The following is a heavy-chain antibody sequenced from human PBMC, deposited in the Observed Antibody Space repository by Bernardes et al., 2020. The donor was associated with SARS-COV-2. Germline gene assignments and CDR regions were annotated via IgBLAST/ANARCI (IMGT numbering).Heavy chain of an antibody. J-gene: IGHJ4*02. CDR1: GYTFTSYG. CDR3: ARDLYCGGVCYSPYYFDY. Sequence: ASVKVSCKASGYTFTSYGISWVRQAPGQGLEWMGWISAYNGNTNYAQKLQGRFTMTTDTSTSTAYMELRSLRSDDTAVYYCARDLYCGGVCYSPYYFDYWGQGTLVTVSS. V-gene: IGHV1-18*01. CDR2: ISAYNGNT. D-gene: IGHD2-21*02.